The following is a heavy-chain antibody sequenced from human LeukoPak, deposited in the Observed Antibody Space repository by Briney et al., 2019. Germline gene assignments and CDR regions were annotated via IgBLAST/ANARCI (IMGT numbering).Heavy chain of an antibody. CDR3: ARDSPYDFWSGYYPSGWFDP. CDR1: GGSFSGYY. J-gene: IGHJ5*02. V-gene: IGHV4-34*01. CDR2: INHSGST. D-gene: IGHD3-3*01. Sequence: SETLSLTCAVYGGSFSGYYWSWIRQPPGKGPEWIGEINHSGSTNYNPSLKSRVTISVDTSKNQFSLKLSSVTAADTAVYYCARDSPYDFWSGYYPSGWFDPWGQGTLVTVSS.